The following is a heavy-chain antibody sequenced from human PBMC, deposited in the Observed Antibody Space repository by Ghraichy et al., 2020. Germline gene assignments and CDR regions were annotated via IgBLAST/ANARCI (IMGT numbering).Heavy chain of an antibody. V-gene: IGHV4-61*01. CDR1: GGSVSSGSYY. Sequence: SETLSLTCTVSGGSVSSGSYYWSWIRQPPGKGLEWIGYIYYSGSTNYNPSLKSRVTISVDTSKNQFSLKLSSVTAADTAVYYCARDSGDSGSYFDYWGQGTLVTVSS. D-gene: IGHD1-26*01. CDR3: ARDSGDSGSYFDY. CDR2: IYYSGST. J-gene: IGHJ4*02.